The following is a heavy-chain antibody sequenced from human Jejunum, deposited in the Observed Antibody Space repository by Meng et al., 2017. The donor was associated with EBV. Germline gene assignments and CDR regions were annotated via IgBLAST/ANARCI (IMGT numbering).Heavy chain of an antibody. CDR3: ARVAFSYTTRSLDS. V-gene: IGHV4-34*02. Sequence: QLQQSAAGLFKPSETLSLTGAVYRGSFSCYYCSWILQHPGKGLEWIGDINHIRSTNYNPSLRSRVTISVETSKNQFSLRLNSVTAADTAVYYCARVAFSYTTRSLDSWGQGTLVTVSS. D-gene: IGHD3-16*02. CDR2: INHIRST. CDR1: RGSFSCYY. J-gene: IGHJ4*02.